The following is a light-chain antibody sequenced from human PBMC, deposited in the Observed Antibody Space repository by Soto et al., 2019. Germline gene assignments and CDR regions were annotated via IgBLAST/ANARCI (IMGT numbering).Light chain of an antibody. CDR1: QSVSSY. Sequence: EIVLTQSPATLSLSPGERATLSCRASQSVSSYLAWYQQKPGQAPRLLIYDASNRATGIPARFSGSGSGTDFTLTISSRVPEDFAVYYCQQRSNWSRVTFGQGTRLEIK. CDR3: QQRSNWSRVT. J-gene: IGKJ5*01. CDR2: DAS. V-gene: IGKV3-11*01.